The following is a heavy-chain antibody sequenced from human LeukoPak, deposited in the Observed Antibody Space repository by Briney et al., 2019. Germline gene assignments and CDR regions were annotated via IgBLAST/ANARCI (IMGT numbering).Heavy chain of an antibody. CDR2: IIPIFGTA. CDR3: ARDGLDGYSYGSLDY. J-gene: IGHJ4*02. D-gene: IGHD5-18*01. Sequence: VASVKVSCKASGGTFSSYAISWVRQAPGQGLEWMGRIIPIFGTANYAQKFQGRVTITADKSTSTAYMELSSLRSEDTAVYYCARDGLDGYSYGSLDYWGQGTLVTVSS. V-gene: IGHV1-69*06. CDR1: GGTFSSYA.